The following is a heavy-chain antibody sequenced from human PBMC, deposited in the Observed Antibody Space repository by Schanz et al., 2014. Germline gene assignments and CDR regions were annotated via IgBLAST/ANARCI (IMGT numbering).Heavy chain of an antibody. CDR1: GGSIISSNW. V-gene: IGHV4-4*02. CDR2: IYHSGST. Sequence: QVQLQESGPGLVKPSGTLSLTCAVSGGSIISSNWWSWVRQPPGKGLEWIGEIYHSGSTNYKPSHKSRVPIPADKSKNRFPLKLRSGTAADTAVYYCARRSVSPSGNSYGYVVAWFDPWGQGTLVTVSS. CDR3: ARRSVSPSGNSYGYVVAWFDP. J-gene: IGHJ5*02. D-gene: IGHD5-18*01.